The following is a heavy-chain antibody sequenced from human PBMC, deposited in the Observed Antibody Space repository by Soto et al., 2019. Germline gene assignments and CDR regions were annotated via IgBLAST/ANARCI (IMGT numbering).Heavy chain of an antibody. CDR3: AKDGGGYNYGYVMLDKYYYGMDV. V-gene: IGHV3-30-3*01. D-gene: IGHD5-18*01. CDR1: GFTFSTYA. J-gene: IGHJ6*02. Sequence: GGSLRLSCAASGFTFSTYAMHWVRQAPGKGLEWVAVISYDGTNKYYADSVRGRFKISRDNSKNTLFLQMNSLRAEDTDVYYCAKDGGGYNYGYVMLDKYYYGMDVWGQGTTVTVSS. CDR2: ISYDGTNK.